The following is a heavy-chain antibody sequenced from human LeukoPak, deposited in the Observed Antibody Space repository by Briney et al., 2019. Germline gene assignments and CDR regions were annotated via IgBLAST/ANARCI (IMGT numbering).Heavy chain of an antibody. CDR3: AKAGVVAARSYYFDY. V-gene: IGHV3-23*01. Sequence: PGGSLRLSCAASGFTFSSYGMSWVRQAPGMGLEWVSGISNSGGSTKYADSVKGRFTISRDNSKNTLYLQMNSLRAEDTAVYYCAKAGVVAARSYYFDYWGQGTLVTVSS. CDR1: GFTFSSYG. J-gene: IGHJ4*02. D-gene: IGHD2-15*01. CDR2: ISNSGGST.